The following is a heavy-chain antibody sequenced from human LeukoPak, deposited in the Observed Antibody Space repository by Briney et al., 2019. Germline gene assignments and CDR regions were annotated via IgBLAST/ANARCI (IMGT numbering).Heavy chain of an antibody. V-gene: IGHV3-20*04. D-gene: IGHD6-19*01. CDR1: GFTFDDYG. J-gene: IGHJ4*02. Sequence: GGSLRLSCAASGFTFDDYGMSWVRQAPGKGLEWVSGINWNGGSTGYADSVKGRFTISRDNAKTSLYLQMNSLRAEDTALYYCARGDSSGWQYYFDYWGQGTLVTVSS. CDR2: INWNGGST. CDR3: ARGDSSGWQYYFDY.